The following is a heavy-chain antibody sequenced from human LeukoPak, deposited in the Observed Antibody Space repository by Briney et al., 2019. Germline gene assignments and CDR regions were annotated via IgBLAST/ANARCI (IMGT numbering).Heavy chain of an antibody. CDR2: INHSGGT. CDR1: GGSFSGYS. D-gene: IGHD6-13*01. V-gene: IGHV4-34*01. Sequence: SETLSLTCAVYGGSFSGYSWNWIRQPPVKGLEWIGEINHSGGTNYNPSLKSRVTISIDTSKNQFSLRLSSVTAADTAVYYCARRAQPLTNWFDPWGQGTLVTVSS. J-gene: IGHJ5*02. CDR3: ARRAQPLTNWFDP.